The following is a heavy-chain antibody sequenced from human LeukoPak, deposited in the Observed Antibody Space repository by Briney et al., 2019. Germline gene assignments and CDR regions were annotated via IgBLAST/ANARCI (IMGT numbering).Heavy chain of an antibody. CDR1: GFTFSDHY. CDR2: ITKKANSYTT. J-gene: IGHJ4*02. Sequence: PGGSLRLSCAASGFTFSDHYMDWVRQAPGMGLEWVGRITKKANSYTTEYVASVKGRFTISRDDSKNSLYLQMNSLRAEDTAVYYCAIDQNNLFEHWGQGTLVTVSS. CDR3: AIDQNNLFEH. V-gene: IGHV3-72*01. D-gene: IGHD2/OR15-2a*01.